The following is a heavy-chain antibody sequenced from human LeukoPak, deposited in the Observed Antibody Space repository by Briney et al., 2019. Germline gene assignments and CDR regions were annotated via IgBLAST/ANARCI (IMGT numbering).Heavy chain of an antibody. D-gene: IGHD6-13*01. J-gene: IGHJ4*02. CDR2: ISSSSSYI. CDR3: ARTRIAAAVDY. Sequence: GGSLRLSCAASGFTFSSYSMNWVRQAPGKGLEWVSSISSSSSYIYYADSVKGRFTISRDNAKNPLYLQMNSLRAEDTAVYYCARTRIAAAVDYWGQGTLVTVSS. CDR1: GFTFSSYS. V-gene: IGHV3-21*01.